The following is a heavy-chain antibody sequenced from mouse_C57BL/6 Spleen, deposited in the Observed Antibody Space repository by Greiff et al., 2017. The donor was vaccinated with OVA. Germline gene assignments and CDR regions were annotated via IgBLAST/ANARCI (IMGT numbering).Heavy chain of an antibody. CDR2: IWSGGST. J-gene: IGHJ4*01. V-gene: IGHV2-2*01. Sequence: QVQLKESGPGLVQPSQSLSITCTVSGFALTSYGVHWVRQSPGKGLEWLGVIWSGGSTDYNAAFISRLSISKDNSKSQVFFKMNSLQADDTAIYYCAPQTAQATAMDYWGQGTSVTVSS. CDR1: GFALTSYG. CDR3: APQTAQATAMDY. D-gene: IGHD3-2*02.